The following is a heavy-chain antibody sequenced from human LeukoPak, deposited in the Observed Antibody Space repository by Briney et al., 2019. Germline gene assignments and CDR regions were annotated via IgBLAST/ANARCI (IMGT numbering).Heavy chain of an antibody. CDR1: GGSFSGYY. D-gene: IGHD2-8*02. CDR2: INHSGST. J-gene: IGHJ6*02. CDR3: ARARYVLQYYYGMDV. Sequence: SETLSLTCAVYGGSFSGYYWSWLRQPPGKGLEWLGEINHSGSTNYNPSLKSRVTISVDTSKNQFSLKLSSVTAADTAVYYCARARYVLQYYYGMDVWGQGTTVTVS. V-gene: IGHV4-34*01.